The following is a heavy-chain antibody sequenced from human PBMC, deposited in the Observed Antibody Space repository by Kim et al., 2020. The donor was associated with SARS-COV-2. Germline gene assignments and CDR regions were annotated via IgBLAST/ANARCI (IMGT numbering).Heavy chain of an antibody. D-gene: IGHD3-10*01. CDR1: GGTFSSYA. J-gene: IGHJ5*02. V-gene: IGHV1-69*13. CDR2: ISPIFGTA. Sequence: SVKVSCKASGGTFSSYAISWVRQAPGQGLEWMGGISPIFGTANYAQKFQGRVTITADASTSTAYMELSRLRSEDTAVYYWARAYYYGSGRYHWFHPWGQATLVTLSS. CDR3: ARAYYYGSGRYHWFHP.